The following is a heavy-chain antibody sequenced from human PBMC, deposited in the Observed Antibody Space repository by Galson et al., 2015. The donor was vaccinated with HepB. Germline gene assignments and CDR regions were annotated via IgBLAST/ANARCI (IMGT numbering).Heavy chain of an antibody. J-gene: IGHJ4*02. CDR3: ARDEADIVAYGGGFDY. V-gene: IGHV3-48*01. Sequence: SLRLSCAASGFTFSSYSMNWVRQAPGKGLEWVSYISSSSSTIYYADSVKGRFTISRDNAKNSLYLQMNSLRAEDTAVYYCARDEADIVAYGGGFDYWGQGTLVTVSS. D-gene: IGHD5-12*01. CDR1: GFTFSSYS. CDR2: ISSSSSTI.